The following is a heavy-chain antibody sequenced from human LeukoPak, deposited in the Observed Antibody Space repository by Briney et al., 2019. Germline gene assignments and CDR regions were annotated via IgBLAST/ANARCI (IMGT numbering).Heavy chain of an antibody. V-gene: IGHV4-34*01. CDR3: ARFFSVYVRPGSYNWFDP. Sequence: PSETLSLTCAVYGGSFSGYYWSWIRQPPGKGLEWIGEINHSGSTNYNPSLKSRVTISVDTSKNQFSLKLSSVTAADTAVYYCARFFSVYVRPGSYNWFDPWGQGTLVTVSS. D-gene: IGHD1-26*01. CDR1: GGSFSGYY. J-gene: IGHJ5*02. CDR2: INHSGST.